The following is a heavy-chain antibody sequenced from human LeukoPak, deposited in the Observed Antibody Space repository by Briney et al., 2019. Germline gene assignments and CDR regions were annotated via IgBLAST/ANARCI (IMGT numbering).Heavy chain of an antibody. J-gene: IGHJ4*02. CDR1: RGSPSSYY. CDR2: IHYSGST. Sequence: SECLSLTCTVSRGSPSSYYWSWIRQPPGKGLEWIGYIHYSGSTNYNLSLRSRFTISVDRSKNQFSLKLSSVTAADTAVYYCAKDTSAGAFDYWGQGTLVTVSS. CDR3: AKDTSAGAFDY. V-gene: IGHV4-59*01. D-gene: IGHD6-25*01.